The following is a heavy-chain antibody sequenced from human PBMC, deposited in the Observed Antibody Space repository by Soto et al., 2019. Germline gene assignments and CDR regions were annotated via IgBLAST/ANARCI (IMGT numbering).Heavy chain of an antibody. CDR2: INPNSGGT. CDR3: ASAAVTGTAGLDF. J-gene: IGHJ4*02. D-gene: IGHD6-19*01. CDR1: GYTFSGFY. Sequence: AXVKVSCNASGYTFSGFYMHWVRQAPGQGLEWMGWINPNSGGTKSAEKFQGRVTMTRDTSISTAYMELSRLTSDDKAVYYCASAAVTGTAGLDFWGQGTQVTVYS. V-gene: IGHV1-2*02.